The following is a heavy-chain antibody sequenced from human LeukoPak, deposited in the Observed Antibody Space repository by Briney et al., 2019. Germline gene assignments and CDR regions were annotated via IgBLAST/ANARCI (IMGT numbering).Heavy chain of an antibody. CDR2: ISSSGSTI. Sequence: GSLRLSCAASGFTFSSYEMNWVRQAPGKGLEWVSYISSSGSTIYYADSVKGRFTISRDNAKNSLYLQMNSLRAEDTAVYYCARDLIDYGSGSYLLYYGMDVWGQGTTVTVSS. V-gene: IGHV3-48*03. CDR1: GFTFSSYE. CDR3: ARDLIDYGSGSYLLYYGMDV. J-gene: IGHJ6*02. D-gene: IGHD3-10*01.